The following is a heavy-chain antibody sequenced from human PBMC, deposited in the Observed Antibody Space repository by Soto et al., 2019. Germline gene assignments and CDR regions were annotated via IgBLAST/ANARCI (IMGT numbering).Heavy chain of an antibody. Sequence: SETLSLTCTVSGYSISSGYYWGWIRQPPGKGLEWIGSIYHSGSTYYNPSLKSRVTISVDTSKNQFSLKLSSRTAADTAVYYCARSSGSGSYSGWFDPWGQGTLVTVSS. D-gene: IGHD3-10*01. CDR2: IYHSGST. CDR1: GYSISSGYY. V-gene: IGHV4-38-2*02. J-gene: IGHJ5*02. CDR3: ARSSGSGSYSGWFDP.